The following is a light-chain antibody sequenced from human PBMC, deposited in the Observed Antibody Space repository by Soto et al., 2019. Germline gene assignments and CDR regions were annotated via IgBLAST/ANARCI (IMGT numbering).Light chain of an antibody. CDR1: ESISNR. Sequence: DVQLTQSPSTLSASLGDRVTITCRASESISNRLAWYQQKPGKAPKVLIYDASSLESGVPSRFTGSRSGTEFTLSIRSLEPDDFATYYCQQYNNFSNTFGQGTKLELK. V-gene: IGKV1-5*01. CDR2: DAS. CDR3: QQYNNFSNT. J-gene: IGKJ2*01.